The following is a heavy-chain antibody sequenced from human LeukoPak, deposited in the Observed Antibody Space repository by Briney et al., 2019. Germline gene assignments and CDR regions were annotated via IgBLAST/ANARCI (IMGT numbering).Heavy chain of an antibody. CDR2: IYYSGST. CDR1: GGSISSSSYY. V-gene: IGHV4-39*07. D-gene: IGHD4-23*01. Sequence: SETLSLTCTVSGGSISSSSYYWGWIRQPPGKGLEWIGSIYYSGSTYYNPSLKSRVTISVDTSRDQFSLKLSSVTAADTAVYYCARGRHNYGGNSEIEYWGQGTLVTVSS. CDR3: ARGRHNYGGNSEIEY. J-gene: IGHJ4*02.